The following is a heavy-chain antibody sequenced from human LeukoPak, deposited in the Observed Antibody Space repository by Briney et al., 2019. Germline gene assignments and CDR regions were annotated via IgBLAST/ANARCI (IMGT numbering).Heavy chain of an antibody. CDR2: ISSGGDTI. J-gene: IGHJ4*02. CDR1: GFTFSSYA. D-gene: IGHD1-20*01. CDR3: AKTDITTGPFDY. Sequence: PGGSLRLSCAASGFTFSSYAINWVRQAPGKGLEWVSAISSGGDTIFYADSVKGRFTISRDNFKNTLYLQMSSLRAEDTAVYYCAKTDITTGPFDYWGQGTLVTVSS. V-gene: IGHV3-23*01.